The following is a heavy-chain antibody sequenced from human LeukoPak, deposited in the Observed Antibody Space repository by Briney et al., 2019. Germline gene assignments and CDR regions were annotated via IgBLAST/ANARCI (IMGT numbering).Heavy chain of an antibody. D-gene: IGHD2-8*01. CDR1: GFTFSSYA. V-gene: IGHV3-23*01. J-gene: IGHJ3*02. Sequence: GGSLRLSCAASGFTFSSYAMSWVRQAPGKGLEWVAAISGGGGSTYYADSVKGRFTISRDKSKNTLYVQMNSLRAEDTAVYYCAKRGCSNGVCYTDDIWGQGTMVTVSS. CDR2: ISGGGGST. CDR3: AKRGCSNGVCYTDDI.